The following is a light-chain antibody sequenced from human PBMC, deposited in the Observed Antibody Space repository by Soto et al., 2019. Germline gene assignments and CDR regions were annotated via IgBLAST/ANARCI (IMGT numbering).Light chain of an antibody. V-gene: IGLV1-40*01. J-gene: IGLJ1*01. CDR2: GNS. CDR1: SSNIGAGYD. Sequence: QLVLTQPPSVSGAPGQRVTFSCTGSSSNIGAGYDVHWYQQLPGTAPKLLIYGNSNRPSGVPDRFSGSKSGTSASLAITGLQAVDEADYYCQSYDNSLSGSYVFGTGTKLTVL. CDR3: QSYDNSLSGSYV.